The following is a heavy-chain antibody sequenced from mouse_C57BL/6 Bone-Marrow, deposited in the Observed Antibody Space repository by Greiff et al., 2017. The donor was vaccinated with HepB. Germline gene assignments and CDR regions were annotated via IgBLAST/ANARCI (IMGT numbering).Heavy chain of an antibody. D-gene: IGHD1-1*01. Sequence: QVQLQQSGAELVRPGTSVKVSCKASGYAFTNYLIEWVKQRPGQGLEWIGVINPGSGGTNSNEKFKGKATLTADKSSSTAYMQLSSLTSEDSAVYFCARLATTVAEGYFDVWGTGTTVTVSS. V-gene: IGHV1-54*01. CDR3: ARLATTVAEGYFDV. J-gene: IGHJ1*03. CDR2: INPGSGGT. CDR1: GYAFTNYL.